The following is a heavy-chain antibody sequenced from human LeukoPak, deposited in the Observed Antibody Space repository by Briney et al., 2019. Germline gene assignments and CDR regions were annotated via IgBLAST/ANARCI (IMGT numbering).Heavy chain of an antibody. V-gene: IGHV3-66*02. CDR2: IYSGGST. J-gene: IGHJ6*03. D-gene: IGHD6-6*01. Sequence: PGGSLRLSCAASGFTVSSNYMSWVRQAPGKGLEWVSVIYSGGSTYYADSVKGRFTISRDNSKNTLYLQMNSLRAEHTAVYYCAREAPNYYYMDVWGKGTTVTVSS. CDR3: AREAPNYYYMDV. CDR1: GFTVSSNY.